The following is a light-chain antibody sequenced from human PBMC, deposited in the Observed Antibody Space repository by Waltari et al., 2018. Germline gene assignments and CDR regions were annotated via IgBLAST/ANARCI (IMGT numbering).Light chain of an antibody. CDR3: SSQSSYDVVL. Sequence: QSALTPPASVSGSPGQSVTIFCAGTSNDVGGYNSVSWYQEHPGQAPIVIIYDVSERPAWVSDRFSCSKSGNTASMTISGLHAEDVADSYCSSQSSYDVVLFGGGTKLTVL. J-gene: IGLJ2*01. CDR1: SNDVGGYNS. V-gene: IGLV2-14*01. CDR2: DVS.